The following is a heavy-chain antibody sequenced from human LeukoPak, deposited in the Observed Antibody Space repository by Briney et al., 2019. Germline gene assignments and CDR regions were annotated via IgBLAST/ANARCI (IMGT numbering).Heavy chain of an antibody. D-gene: IGHD1-26*01. V-gene: IGHV3-11*01. CDR1: GGSFSGYY. CDR3: ARVGGGSGSYDY. Sequence: LSLTCAVYGGSFSGYYWSWIRQAPGKGLEWVSYISSSGSTIYYADSVKGRFTISRDNAKNSLYLQMNSLRAEDTAVYYCARVGGGSGSYDYWGQGTLVTVSS. J-gene: IGHJ4*02. CDR2: ISSSGSTI.